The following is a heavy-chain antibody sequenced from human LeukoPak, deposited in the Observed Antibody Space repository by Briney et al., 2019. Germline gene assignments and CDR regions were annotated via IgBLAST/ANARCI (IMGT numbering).Heavy chain of an antibody. Sequence: SETLSLTCTVSGGSISSHYWSWIRQPPGKGLEWIGYIHYSGSTNYNPSLKSRVTISVDRSKNQFSLKLSSVTAADTAMYFCARTPTYCGGDCYYFDPWGQGTLVTVSS. V-gene: IGHV4-59*11. CDR2: IHYSGST. CDR1: GGSISSHY. D-gene: IGHD2-21*02. J-gene: IGHJ5*02. CDR3: ARTPTYCGGDCYYFDP.